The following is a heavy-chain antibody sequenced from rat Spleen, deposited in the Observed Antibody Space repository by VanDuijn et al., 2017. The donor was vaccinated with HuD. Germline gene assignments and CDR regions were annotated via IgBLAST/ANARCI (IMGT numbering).Heavy chain of an antibody. D-gene: IGHD1-2*01. V-gene: IGHV5-31*01. J-gene: IGHJ4*01. Sequence: EVQLVESGGGLVQPGGSLKLSCVASGFTFNNYWMTWIRQAPGKGLEWVASITNASGRTYYPDSVKGRFTISRDNAKSTLYLQLDSLRSEDTATYYCTRALYLRVMDAWGQGTSVTVSS. CDR1: GFTFNNYW. CDR2: ITNASGRT. CDR3: TRALYLRVMDA.